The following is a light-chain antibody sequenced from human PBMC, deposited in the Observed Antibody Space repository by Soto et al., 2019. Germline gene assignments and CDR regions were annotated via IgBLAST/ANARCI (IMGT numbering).Light chain of an antibody. CDR3: SSYTSSSTYV. V-gene: IGLV2-14*01. CDR2: EVS. CDR1: SSDVGGYNY. J-gene: IGLJ1*01. Sequence: HSDLTKPASVTGSPGQSITISCTGTSSDVGGYNYVSWYQQHPGKAPKLMIYEVSNRPSGVSNRFSGSKSGNTASLTISGLQAEDEADYYCSSYTSSSTYVFGTGTKFTVL.